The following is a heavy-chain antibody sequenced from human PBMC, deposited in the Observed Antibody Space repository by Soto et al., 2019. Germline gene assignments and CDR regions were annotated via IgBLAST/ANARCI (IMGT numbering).Heavy chain of an antibody. CDR3: ARDLWGYCGTDCYPLDV. CDR1: GGSISSYY. J-gene: IGHJ6*02. D-gene: IGHD2-21*02. V-gene: IGHV4-59*12. Sequence: SETLSLTCTVSGGSISSYYWSWIRQPPGKGLEWIGYIYYSGGTNYNPSLKSRVTISVATSKNQFSLKLSSVTAADTAVYYCARDLWGYCGTDCYPLDVWGQGTTVTVSS. CDR2: IYYSGGT.